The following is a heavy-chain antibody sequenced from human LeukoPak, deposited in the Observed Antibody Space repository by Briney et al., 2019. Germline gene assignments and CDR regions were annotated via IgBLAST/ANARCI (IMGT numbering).Heavy chain of an antibody. CDR3: ATAIFRVVPPDY. J-gene: IGHJ4*02. V-gene: IGHV1-46*01. D-gene: IGHD3-3*01. Sequence: ASEQVSCKASGYTFTSYYMHWVRQAPAHGLEWMGIINPSGGSTSHAQKFQGRVTMTKDTSTSTVYMELSSLRSEDTAVYYCATAIFRVVPPDYWGQGTLVTVSS. CDR1: GYTFTSYY. CDR2: INPSGGST.